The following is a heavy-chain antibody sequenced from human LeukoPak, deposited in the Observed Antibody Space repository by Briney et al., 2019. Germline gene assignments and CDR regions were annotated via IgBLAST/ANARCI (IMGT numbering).Heavy chain of an antibody. CDR1: GFTFSSYG. Sequence: GGSLRLSCAASGFTFSSYGMHWVRQAPGKGLEWVAVISYDGSNKYYADSVKGRFTISRDNSKNTLYLQMNSLRAEDTAVYSCAKVGSRGDQRDYWGQGTLVTVSS. CDR3: AKVGSRGDQRDY. CDR2: ISYDGSNK. V-gene: IGHV3-30*18. D-gene: IGHD2-21*02. J-gene: IGHJ4*02.